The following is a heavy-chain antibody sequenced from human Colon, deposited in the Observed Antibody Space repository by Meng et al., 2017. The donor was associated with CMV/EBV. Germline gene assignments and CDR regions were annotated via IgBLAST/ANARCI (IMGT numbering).Heavy chain of an antibody. D-gene: IGHD1-26*01. CDR2: ISAYTGDT. CDR1: GYTFTTYG. CDR3: VRESQSGSYIYLQH. Sequence: VQLVQSGAEVKKPGASVKVSCKAPGYTFTTYGISWVRQAPGQGLEWMGWISAYTGDTYYAQKFQGRVTMTTDTSTSTAYMELRSLRSDDTAVYYCVRESQSGSYIYLQHWGQGTLVTVSS. J-gene: IGHJ1*01. V-gene: IGHV1-18*01.